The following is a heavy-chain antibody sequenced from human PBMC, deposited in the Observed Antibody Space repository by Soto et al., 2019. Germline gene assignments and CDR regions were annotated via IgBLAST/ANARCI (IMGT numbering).Heavy chain of an antibody. Sequence: QVQLLESGGGAVQPGRSLRLSCAASGFIFSNYGMHWVRQTPGEGLEWVAVISFDGSKIYYVDSVKGRFTISRDDSKSRVYLQINSRRAEDSVVYYCAKSFTSGYGDSPPGHWGKGTLVTVSS. CDR2: ISFDGSKI. D-gene: IGHD4-17*01. V-gene: IGHV3-30*18. CDR3: AKSFTSGYGDSPPGH. CDR1: GFIFSNYG. J-gene: IGHJ4*02.